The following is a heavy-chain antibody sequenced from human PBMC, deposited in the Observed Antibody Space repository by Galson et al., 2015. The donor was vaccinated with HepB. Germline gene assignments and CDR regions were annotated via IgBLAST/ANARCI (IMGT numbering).Heavy chain of an antibody. J-gene: IGHJ4*02. D-gene: IGHD3-10*01. CDR1: GGTFSSYA. Sequence: VKVSCKASGGTFSSYAISWVRQAPGQGLEWMGRIIPILGIANYAQKFQGRVTITADKSTSTAYMELSSLRSEDTAVYYCARDKSGYYYGSGSYYPDINFDYWGQGTLATVSS. CDR3: ARDKSGYYYGSGSYYPDINFDY. CDR2: IIPILGIA. V-gene: IGHV1-69*04.